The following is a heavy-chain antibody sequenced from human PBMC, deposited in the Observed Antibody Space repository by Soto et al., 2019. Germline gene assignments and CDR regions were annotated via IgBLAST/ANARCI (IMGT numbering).Heavy chain of an antibody. CDR2: FSGSGGST. CDR1: GFTFTNFA. CDR3: GKGGGEGYIHNEFDY. D-gene: IGHD3-16*01. J-gene: IGHJ4*02. Sequence: EVQLLESGGGLAQPGGSLRLSCVASGFTFTNFAMSWVRQAPGKGLEWVSSFSGSGGSTYYADSVKGRFTISRDISKNTLYLKMNGRRAEDTAVFYWGKGGGEGYIHNEFDYWGQGTLVTVSS. V-gene: IGHV3-23*01.